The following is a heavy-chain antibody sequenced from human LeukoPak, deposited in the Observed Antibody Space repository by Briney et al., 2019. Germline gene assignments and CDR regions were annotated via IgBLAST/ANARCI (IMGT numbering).Heavy chain of an antibody. CDR1: GYTLTVLA. V-gene: IGHV1-24*01. J-gene: IGHJ3*02. CDR2: YDPEEGKT. Sequence: ASVKVSCKVSGYTLTVLAMHWVRQVPGKGLEWMGGYDPEEGKTVYAQKFQVRITMTDDTSTDTTYMELSSLRSEDTAVYYCAADPQWGGTYHIWGQGTVVIVSS. CDR3: AADPQWGGTYHI. D-gene: IGHD6-19*01.